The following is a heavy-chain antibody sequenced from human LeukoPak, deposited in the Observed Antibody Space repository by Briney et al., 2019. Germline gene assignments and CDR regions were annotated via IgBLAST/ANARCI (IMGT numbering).Heavy chain of an antibody. CDR1: GGSISSSSYY. V-gene: IGHV4-39*07. CDR2: IYYSGST. Sequence: SETLSLTCSVSGGSISSSSYYWGWIRQPPGKGLEWIGSIYYSGSTYYNPSLKSRVTISVDTSKNQFSLKLSSVTAADTAVYYCATRGWEGGRDYWGQGTLVTVSS. D-gene: IGHD3-10*01. J-gene: IGHJ4*02. CDR3: ATRGWEGGRDY.